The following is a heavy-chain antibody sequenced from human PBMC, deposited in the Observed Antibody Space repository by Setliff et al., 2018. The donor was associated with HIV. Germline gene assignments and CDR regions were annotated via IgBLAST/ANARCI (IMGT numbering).Heavy chain of an antibody. V-gene: IGHV4-38-2*01. CDR2: IYHSGST. D-gene: IGHD6-13*01. J-gene: IGHJ6*03. CDR1: GYSISSGFY. Sequence: SETLSLTCAVSGYSISSGFYWGWIRQPPGKGLEWIGSIYHSGSTYYSPSLKSRVSFSVDTSKDQLSLKPRSVTAADSAMYYCARHWVDSSSWSLYYYYYMDVWGKGTTVTVSS. CDR3: ARHWVDSSSWSLYYYYYMDV.